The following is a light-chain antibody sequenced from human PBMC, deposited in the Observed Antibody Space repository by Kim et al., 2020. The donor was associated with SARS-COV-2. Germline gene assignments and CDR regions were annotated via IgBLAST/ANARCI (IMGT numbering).Light chain of an antibody. CDR1: IIERVS. CDR3: QVWDCSGSQKM. V-gene: IGLV3-21*01. J-gene: IGLJ3*02. CDR2: YDD. Sequence: GTTARNPCAENIIERVSVHCYQQKAGQVPVLIMYYDDKRPSGIPERVSGSTSGNMATLTISKIEAGDGADYHCQVWDCSGSQKMFGAGTNVTVL.